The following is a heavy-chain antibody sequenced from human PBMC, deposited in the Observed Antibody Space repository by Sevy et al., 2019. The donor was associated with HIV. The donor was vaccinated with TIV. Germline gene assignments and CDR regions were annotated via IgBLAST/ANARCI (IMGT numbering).Heavy chain of an antibody. CDR3: ARDRITYYYDSSGYYTSGYGMDV. D-gene: IGHD3-22*01. V-gene: IGHV3-53*01. CDR1: GFNVSSNY. Sequence: GGSLRLSCAASGFNVSSNYMNWIRQAPGKGLEWVSVIYSGANTYYADSVKGRFTISRDTSKNTQYLQMNSLRAEDTAVYYCARDRITYYYDSSGYYTSGYGMDVWGQGTTVTVSS. CDR2: IYSGANT. J-gene: IGHJ6*02.